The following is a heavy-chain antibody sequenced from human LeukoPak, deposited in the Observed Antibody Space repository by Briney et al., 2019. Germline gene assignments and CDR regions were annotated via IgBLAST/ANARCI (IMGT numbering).Heavy chain of an antibody. CDR2: IHHSGST. Sequence: SETLSLTCAVYGGSFSGSFSDYYWTCIRQTPGKGLEWIGEIHHSGSTNYNPSLKSRVTISVDTSKNQFSLKLSSVTAADTAVYYCASIPYYDFWSGYFDYWGQGTLVTVSS. V-gene: IGHV4-34*01. CDR3: ASIPYYDFWSGYFDY. D-gene: IGHD3-3*01. CDR1: GGSFSGSFSDYY. J-gene: IGHJ4*02.